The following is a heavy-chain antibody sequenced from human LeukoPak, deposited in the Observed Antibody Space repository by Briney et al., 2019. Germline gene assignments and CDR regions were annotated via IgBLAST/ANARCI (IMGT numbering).Heavy chain of an antibody. J-gene: IGHJ6*02. V-gene: IGHV4-4*02. CDR3: ARDHPPIAVADPYYYYGMDV. D-gene: IGHD6-19*01. CDR2: IYHSGST. CDR1: GGSISSSNW. Sequence: SGTLSLTCAVSGGSISSSNWWSWVRQPPGKGLEWIGEIYHSGSTNYNPSLKSRVTISVDKSKNQLSLKLSSVTAADTAVYYCARDHPPIAVADPYYYYGMDVWGQGTTVTVSS.